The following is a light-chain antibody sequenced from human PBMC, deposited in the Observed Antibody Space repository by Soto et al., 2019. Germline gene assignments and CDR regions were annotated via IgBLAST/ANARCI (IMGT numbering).Light chain of an antibody. V-gene: IGKV1-8*01. Sequence: AIRMTQSPSAFSASTGDRVTITCRASQDSSNSLAWYQQKPGKAPNLLICSASTLQSGVPSRFSGSGSGTDFTLTISGLQSEDFATYYCQQYYSYPPSFTFGPGTKVEI. J-gene: IGKJ3*01. CDR2: SAS. CDR3: QQYYSYPPSFT. CDR1: QDSSNS.